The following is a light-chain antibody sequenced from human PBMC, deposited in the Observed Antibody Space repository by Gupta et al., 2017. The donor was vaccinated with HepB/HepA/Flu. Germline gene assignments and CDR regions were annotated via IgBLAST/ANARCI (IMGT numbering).Light chain of an antibody. CDR1: SSDIGAGDD. Sequence: SALTLPPSVSGAPGQRLTISCTGSSSDIGAGDDVHWYQQVPGTAPKLLIYGNNNRPSVVPDRFSGSKSGTSASLTITALQAEDDADYYWQTYDINRSGSVFGGGTKLTVL. CDR3: QTYDINRSGSV. J-gene: IGLJ3*02. CDR2: GNN. V-gene: IGLV1-40*01.